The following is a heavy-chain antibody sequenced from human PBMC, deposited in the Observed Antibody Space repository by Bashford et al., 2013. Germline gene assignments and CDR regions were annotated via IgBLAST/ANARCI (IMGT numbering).Heavy chain of an antibody. CDR1: GGSISSGTYY. V-gene: IGHV4-61*02. CDR2: IFTSATT. D-gene: IGHD3-10*01. Sequence: SETLSLTCSVSGGSISSGTYYWTWIRQPAGKGLEWLGRIFTSATTNDSPSLKSRVTMSVDKSTNQFFLELSSVTAADTAVYYCARNHYVSGTRTYGMDVWGRGTSVTVSS. J-gene: IGHJ6*02. CDR3: ARNHYVSGTRTYGMDV.